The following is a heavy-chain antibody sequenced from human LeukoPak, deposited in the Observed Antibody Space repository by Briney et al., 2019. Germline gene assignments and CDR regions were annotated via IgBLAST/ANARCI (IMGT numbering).Heavy chain of an antibody. CDR1: GYTFTSYD. D-gene: IGHD3-22*01. CDR3: ASRYYYDSSGYYSSDAFDI. CDR2: MNPNSGNT. V-gene: IGHV1-8*01. Sequence: GASVKVSCKASGYTFTSYDINWVRQATGQGLEWMGWMNPNSGNTGYAQKFQGRVTMTRNTSISTAYMELSSLRSEDTAVYYCASRYYYDSSGYYSSDAFDIWGQGTMATVSS. J-gene: IGHJ3*02.